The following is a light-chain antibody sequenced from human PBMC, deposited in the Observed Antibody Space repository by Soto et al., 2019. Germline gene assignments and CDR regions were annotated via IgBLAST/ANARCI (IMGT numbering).Light chain of an antibody. V-gene: IGKV3-20*01. CDR1: QSVSNNY. CDR2: GAS. Sequence: EIVFTQSPGTLSLSPGERATLSCRASQSVSNNYLAWYQQKPGQAPRLLIYGASNRDTGIPDRFSGSGSGTDFTLTVSSLQSEDFEVYYCQQYYNWPRTFGQGTKVDIK. CDR3: QQYYNWPRT. J-gene: IGKJ1*01.